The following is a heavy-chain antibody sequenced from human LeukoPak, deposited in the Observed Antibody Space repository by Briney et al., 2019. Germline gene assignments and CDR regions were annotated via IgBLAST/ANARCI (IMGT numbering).Heavy chain of an antibody. CDR3: ARACRRVVVPAASDY. D-gene: IGHD2-2*01. CDR1: GYTFTGYY. V-gene: IGHV1-2*02. Sequence: ASVKVSCKASGYTFTGYYMHWVRQAPGQGLEWMGWINPNSGGTNYAQKFQGRVTMTRDTSISTAYMELSRLRSDDTAVYYCARACRRVVVPAASDYWGQGTLVTVSS. CDR2: INPNSGGT. J-gene: IGHJ4*02.